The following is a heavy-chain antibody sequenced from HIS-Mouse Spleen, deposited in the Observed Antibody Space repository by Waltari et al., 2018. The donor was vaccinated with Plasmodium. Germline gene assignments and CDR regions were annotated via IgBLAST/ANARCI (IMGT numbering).Heavy chain of an antibody. CDR1: GFSLSTSGMC. Sequence: QVTLRESGPALVKPTQTLTLTCTFSGFSLSTSGMCVSWISHPPGKALEWLARIDWDDDKYYSTSLKTRLTISKDTSKNQVVLTMTNMDPVDTATYYCARHKKRGQLVRGYFDYWGQGTLVTVSS. D-gene: IGHD6-6*01. V-gene: IGHV2-70*15. CDR2: IDWDDDK. CDR3: ARHKKRGQLVRGYFDY. J-gene: IGHJ4*02.